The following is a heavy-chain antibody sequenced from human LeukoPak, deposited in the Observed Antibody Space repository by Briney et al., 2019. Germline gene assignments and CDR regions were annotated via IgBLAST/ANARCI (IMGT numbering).Heavy chain of an antibody. Sequence: ASVKVSCKASAYTFTSYDINCVRQATGQGLEWMGGMNPNSGNTGYAQKFQGRVTMTRNTSISTAYMELSSLRSEDTAVYYCARDGHRMYYYESSVYRFDYWGQGTLVTVSS. CDR3: ARDGHRMYYYESSVYRFDY. V-gene: IGHV1-8*01. CDR2: MNPNSGNT. J-gene: IGHJ4*02. CDR1: AYTFTSYD. D-gene: IGHD3-22*01.